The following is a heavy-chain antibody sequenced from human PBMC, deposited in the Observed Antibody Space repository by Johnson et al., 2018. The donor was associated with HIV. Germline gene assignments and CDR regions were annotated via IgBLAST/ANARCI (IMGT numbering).Heavy chain of an antibody. D-gene: IGHD4-17*01. CDR3: AKDLRTVKAFDI. J-gene: IGHJ3*02. Sequence: VQLVESGGGLVQPGGSLRLSCAASGFTFSSYAMSWVRQAPGKGLEWVANIKQDGSEKYYVDSVKGRFTISRDNSKNKLYLQMNSLRAEDTAVYYCAKDLRTVKAFDIWGQGTMVTVSS. CDR1: GFTFSSYA. V-gene: IGHV3-7*01. CDR2: IKQDGSEK.